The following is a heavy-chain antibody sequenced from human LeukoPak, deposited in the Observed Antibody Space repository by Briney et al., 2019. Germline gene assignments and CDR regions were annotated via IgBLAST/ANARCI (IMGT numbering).Heavy chain of an antibody. V-gene: IGHV4-4*07. CDR1: GVFITTYY. D-gene: IGHD1-26*01. CDR2: VYGNGDT. Sequence: PSETLSLTCTVSGVFITTYYWNWFRQPAGKGLEWIGRVYGNGDTDYNPSLESRVTMSVDSATNEFSLRLTSVTAADTAVYFCAKTGGRFSPTYYIEYWGQGTLVTVSS. J-gene: IGHJ4*02. CDR3: AKTGGRFSPTYYIEY.